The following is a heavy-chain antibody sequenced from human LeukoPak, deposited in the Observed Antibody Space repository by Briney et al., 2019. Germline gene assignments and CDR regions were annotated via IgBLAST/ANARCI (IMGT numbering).Heavy chain of an antibody. V-gene: IGHV3-30*02. CDR3: AKSKYYYDSSGPYYFDY. J-gene: IGHJ4*02. CDR1: GFTFSSYA. D-gene: IGHD3-22*01. Sequence: GGSLRLSCAASGFTFSSYAMHWVRQAPGKGLEWVAFIRYDGSNKYYADSVKGRFTISRDNSKNTLYLQMNSLRAEDTAVYYCAKSKYYYDSSGPYYFDYWGQGTLVTVSS. CDR2: IRYDGSNK.